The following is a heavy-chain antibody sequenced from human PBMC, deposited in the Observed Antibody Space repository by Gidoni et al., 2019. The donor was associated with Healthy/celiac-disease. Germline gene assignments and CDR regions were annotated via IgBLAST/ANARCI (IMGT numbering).Heavy chain of an antibody. J-gene: IGHJ6*02. CDR2: ISSSSSYI. V-gene: IGHV3-21*01. CDR1: GFTFSSYS. Sequence: EAQLVESGGGLVKSGGSLRLSCAASGFTFSSYSMNCVRQAHGKGLEWVSSISSSSSYIYYADSVKGRFTISRDNAKNSLYLQMNSLRAEDTAVYYCARDSSRDWYYGMDVWGQGTTVTVSS. D-gene: IGHD6-13*01. CDR3: ARDSSRDWYYGMDV.